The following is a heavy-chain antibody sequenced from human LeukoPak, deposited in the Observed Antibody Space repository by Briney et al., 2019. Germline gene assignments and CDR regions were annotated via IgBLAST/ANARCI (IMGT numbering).Heavy chain of an antibody. D-gene: IGHD6-13*01. CDR2: IIPILGIA. V-gene: IGHV1-69*04. CDR1: GGTFSSYA. CDR3: ARGAAGSDY. Sequence: SVKVSCKASGGTFSSYAISWVRQAPGQGLEWMGRIIPILGIANYAQKFQGRVTMTRNTSISTAYMELSSLRSEDTAVYYCARGAAGSDYWGQGTLVTVSS. J-gene: IGHJ4*02.